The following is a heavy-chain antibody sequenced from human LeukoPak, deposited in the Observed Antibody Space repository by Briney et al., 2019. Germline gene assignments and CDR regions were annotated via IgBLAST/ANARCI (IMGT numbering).Heavy chain of an antibody. CDR1: GFTFSSYG. CDR3: ARGKYYYASGSDPLFDY. CDR2: IKQDGSEK. V-gene: IGHV3-7*03. Sequence: GRSLRLSCAASGFTFSSYGMHWVRQAPGKGLEWVANIKQDGSEKSYVDSVKGRFTISRDNVKKSLYLQMNSLRAEDTAVYFCARGKYYYASGSDPLFDYWGQGTLVTVSS. D-gene: IGHD3-10*01. J-gene: IGHJ4*02.